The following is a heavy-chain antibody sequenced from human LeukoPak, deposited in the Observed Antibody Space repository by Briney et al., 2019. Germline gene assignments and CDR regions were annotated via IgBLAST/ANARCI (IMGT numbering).Heavy chain of an antibody. J-gene: IGHJ4*02. V-gene: IGHV3-7*01. CDR1: GFTFTSYS. CDR2: IKQDGSEK. CDR3: ATEFDY. Sequence: GGSLRLSCAASGFTFTSYSMNWVRQAPGKGLEWVANIKQDGSEKYYVDSVKGRFTISRDNAKNSLYLQMNSLRAEDTAVYYCATEFDYWGQGTLVTVSS.